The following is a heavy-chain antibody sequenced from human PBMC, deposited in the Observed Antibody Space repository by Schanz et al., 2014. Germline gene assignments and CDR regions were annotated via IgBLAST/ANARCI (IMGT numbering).Heavy chain of an antibody. D-gene: IGHD3-3*01. CDR2: INSDGSSA. CDR1: GFTFSSYW. J-gene: IGHJ4*02. V-gene: IGHV3-74*01. Sequence: VQLEESGGGLVTPGGSLRLSCAASGFTFSSYWMHWVRQAPGKGLVWISRINSDGSSASYADSVKGRFTISRDNAKNSLYLQMNSLRAEDTAVYYCARDKGGYYPFDYWGQGTLVTVSS. CDR3: ARDKGGYYPFDY.